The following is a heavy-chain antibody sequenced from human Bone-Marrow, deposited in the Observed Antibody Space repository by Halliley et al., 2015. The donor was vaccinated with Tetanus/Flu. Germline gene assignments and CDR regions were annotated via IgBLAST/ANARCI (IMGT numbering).Heavy chain of an antibody. J-gene: IGHJ4*02. CDR2: ISPTSTYM. V-gene: IGHV3-21*01. CDR1: GFSFSDHS. Sequence: SLRLSCATSGFSFSDHSMSWVRLPPGKALEWVSSISPTSTYMYYADSVKGRFTISRDSAKKSLFLQMDSLRAEDTGVYYCARAQLYYAGHDFLGQGTLLTASS. CDR3: ARAQLYYAGHDF. D-gene: IGHD1-26*01.